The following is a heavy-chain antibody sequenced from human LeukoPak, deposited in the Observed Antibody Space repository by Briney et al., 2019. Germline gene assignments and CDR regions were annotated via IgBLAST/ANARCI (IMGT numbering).Heavy chain of an antibody. CDR1: GGSISSYY. Sequence: SETLSLTCTVSGGSISSYYWSWIRQPPGKGLEWIGYIYYSGSTNYNPSLKSRVTISVDTSKNQFSLKLSSVTAADTALYYCARGARYSSSWYSYYWYFDLWGRGTLVTVSS. J-gene: IGHJ2*01. CDR2: IYYSGST. CDR3: ARGARYSSSWYSYYWYFDL. D-gene: IGHD6-13*01. V-gene: IGHV4-59*01.